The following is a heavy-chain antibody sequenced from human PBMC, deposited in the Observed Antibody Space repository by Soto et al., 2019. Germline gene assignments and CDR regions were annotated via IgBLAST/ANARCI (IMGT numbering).Heavy chain of an antibody. CDR2: HIGGNGET. CDR1: RFTFNRYT. J-gene: IGHJ4*02. D-gene: IGHD4-17*01. Sequence: SGGSLSLSCAASRFTFNRYTMSWVRQAPETGQESVSSHIGGNGETSYADSVKGRFNISRDISKNTLYLKMNSLRAEDTAVYYCAKDKEPDGAWDFDYWSLGTLVTVSS. V-gene: IGHV3-23*01. CDR3: AKDKEPDGAWDFDY.